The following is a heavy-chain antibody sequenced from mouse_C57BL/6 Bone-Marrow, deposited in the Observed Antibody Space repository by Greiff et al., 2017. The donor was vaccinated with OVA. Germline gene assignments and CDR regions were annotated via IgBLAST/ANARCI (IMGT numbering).Heavy chain of an antibody. D-gene: IGHD1-1*02. V-gene: IGHV5-6*01. CDR3: ARHGNYLDY. CDR2: ISSGGSYT. Sequence: EVKRVESGGDLVKPGGSLKLSCAASGFTFSSYGMSWVRQTPDKRLEWVATISSGGSYTYYPDSVKGRFTISRDNAKNTLYLQMSSLKSEDTAMYYCARHGNYLDYWGQGTTLTVSS. CDR1: GFTFSSYG. J-gene: IGHJ2*01.